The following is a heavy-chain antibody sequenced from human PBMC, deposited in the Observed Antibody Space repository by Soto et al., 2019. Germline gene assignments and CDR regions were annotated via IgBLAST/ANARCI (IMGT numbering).Heavy chain of an antibody. J-gene: IGHJ4*02. CDR3: ARGSPFIVVVPAAIDLDY. V-gene: IGHV1-2*04. CDR1: GYTFTGYY. CDR2: INPNSGGT. Sequence: VKVSCKASGYTFTGYYMHWVRQAPGQGLEWMGWINPNSGGTNYAQKFQGWVTMTRDTSISTAYMELSRLRSDDTAVYYCARGSPFIVVVPAAIDLDYWGQGTLVTVSS. D-gene: IGHD2-2*01.